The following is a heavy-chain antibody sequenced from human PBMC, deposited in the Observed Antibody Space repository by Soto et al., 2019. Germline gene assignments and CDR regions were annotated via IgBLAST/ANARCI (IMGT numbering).Heavy chain of an antibody. Sequence: GASVKVSCKASGYTFTSYGISWVRQAPGQGLEWMGWISAYNGNTNYAQKLQGRVTMTTDTSTSTAYMELRSLRSDDTAVYYCARDRGEIYITGTRAAVYWGQGNLGTVSS. D-gene: IGHD1-20*01. J-gene: IGHJ4*02. CDR1: GYTFTSYG. V-gene: IGHV1-18*04. CDR3: ARDRGEIYITGTRAAVY. CDR2: ISAYNGNT.